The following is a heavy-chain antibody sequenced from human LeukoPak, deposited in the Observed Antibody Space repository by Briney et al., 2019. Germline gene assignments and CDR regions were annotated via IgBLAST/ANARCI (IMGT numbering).Heavy chain of an antibody. D-gene: IGHD3-3*01. V-gene: IGHV4-61*02. Sequence: SQTLSLTCTVSGGSISSGSYYWSWNRQPAGKGLEWIGRIYTSGSTNYNPSLKSRVTISVDTSKNQFSLKLSSVTAADTAVYYCAIGGTIFGVDGAFDIWGQGTMVTVSS. CDR3: AIGGTIFGVDGAFDI. J-gene: IGHJ3*02. CDR2: IYTSGST. CDR1: GGSISSGSYY.